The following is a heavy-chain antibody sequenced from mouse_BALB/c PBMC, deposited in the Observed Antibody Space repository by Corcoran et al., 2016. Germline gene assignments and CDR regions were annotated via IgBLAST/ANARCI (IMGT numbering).Heavy chain of an antibody. J-gene: IGHJ4*01. V-gene: IGHV3-6*02. CDR1: GYSITSGYY. Sequence: DVQLQESGPGLVKPSQSLSLTCSVTGYSITSGYYWNWIRQFPGNKMEWMGYISYDGSNNYNPSLKNRISITRETSKNQFFLKLNSVTTEDTATYYCAREGGYAMDYWGQGTSVTFSS. CDR3: AREGGYAMDY. CDR2: ISYDGSN.